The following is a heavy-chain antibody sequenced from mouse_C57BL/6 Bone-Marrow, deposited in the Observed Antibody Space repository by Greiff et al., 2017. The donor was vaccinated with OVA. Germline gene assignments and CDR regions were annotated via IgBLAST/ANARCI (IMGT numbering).Heavy chain of an antibody. Sequence: VQLQQPGAELVKPGASVKLSCKASGYTFTSYWMHWVKQRPGQGLEWIGMIHPNSGSTNYNEKFNSKATLTVDNSSSTSYMQLSSLTSEDSAVYYCARGDYYGSREGFAYWGQGTLVTVSA. D-gene: IGHD1-1*01. CDR1: GYTFTSYW. V-gene: IGHV1-64*01. CDR2: IHPNSGST. J-gene: IGHJ3*01. CDR3: ARGDYYGSREGFAY.